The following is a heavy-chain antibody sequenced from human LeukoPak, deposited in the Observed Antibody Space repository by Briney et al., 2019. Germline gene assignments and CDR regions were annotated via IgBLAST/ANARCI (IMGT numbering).Heavy chain of an antibody. Sequence: GASVKVSCKASGYTFTGYYMHWMRQAPGQGLEWMGWINPNSGGTNYAQKFQGRVTMTRDTSISTAYMELSRLRSDDTAVYYCARGGHSGSYLYYFDYWGQGTLVTVSS. CDR3: ARGGHSGSYLYYFDY. V-gene: IGHV1-2*02. CDR2: INPNSGGT. D-gene: IGHD1-26*01. CDR1: GYTFTGYY. J-gene: IGHJ4*02.